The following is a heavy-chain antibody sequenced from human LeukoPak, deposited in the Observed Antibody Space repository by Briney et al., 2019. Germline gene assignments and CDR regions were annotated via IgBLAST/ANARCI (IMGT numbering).Heavy chain of an antibody. Sequence: GASVKVSCKASGYTFTSYAMHWVRQALGQRLEWMGWINAGNGNTKYSQKFQGRVTITRDTSASTAYMELSSLRSEDTAVYYCARDQSYGGYGGHFDYWGQGTLVTVSS. V-gene: IGHV1-3*01. J-gene: IGHJ4*02. CDR3: ARDQSYGGYGGHFDY. CDR2: INAGNGNT. CDR1: GYTFTSYA. D-gene: IGHD5-12*01.